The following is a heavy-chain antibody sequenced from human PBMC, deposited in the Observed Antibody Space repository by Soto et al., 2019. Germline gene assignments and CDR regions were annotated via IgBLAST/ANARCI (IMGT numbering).Heavy chain of an antibody. CDR1: GGSISSGYH. J-gene: IGHJ4*02. CDR2: IFHTGTT. CDR3: ARTDDVGYYTF. V-gene: IGHV4-38-2*02. Sequence: SETLSLTCTVSGGSISSGYHWAWIRQPPGMRLEWVASIFHTGTTYYNPSLTSRVTISVDTSKNQFSLKLTSVTAADSAVYYCARTDDVGYYTFCGQGTLVTVSS. D-gene: IGHD3-3*01.